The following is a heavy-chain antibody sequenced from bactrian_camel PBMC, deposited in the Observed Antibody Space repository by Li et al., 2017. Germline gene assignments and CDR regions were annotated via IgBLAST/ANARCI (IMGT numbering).Heavy chain of an antibody. CDR2: IYPGTGTT. D-gene: IGHD2*01. J-gene: IGHJ4*01. CDR1: RNTYSYSEYC. CDR3: AADLARHCGSFTGFFRRGY. V-gene: IGHV3S54*01. Sequence: HVQLVESGGGSVQAGGSLRLSCVASRNTYSYSEYCMGWFRQAPGKEREAVVGIYPGTGTTYYADSVKGRFTVSKGSAKNTLYLRMNSLKPEDTAMYYCAADLARHCGSFTGFFRRGYWGQGTQVTVS.